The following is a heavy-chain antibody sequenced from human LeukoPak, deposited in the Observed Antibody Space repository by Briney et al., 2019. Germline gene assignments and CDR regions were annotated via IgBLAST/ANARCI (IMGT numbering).Heavy chain of an antibody. D-gene: IGHD6-6*01. V-gene: IGHV3-13*03. CDR3: ARPTYSSSSELAFDI. CDR1: GFTFSSYD. J-gene: IGHJ3*02. CDR2: IGTAGDT. Sequence: GGSLRLSCAACGFTFSSYDKHWVRQATGKGLEWVSAIGTAGDTYYPGSVKGQFTISRENAKNSLYLQMNSLRAGDTAVYYCARPTYSSSSELAFDIWGQGTMVTVSS.